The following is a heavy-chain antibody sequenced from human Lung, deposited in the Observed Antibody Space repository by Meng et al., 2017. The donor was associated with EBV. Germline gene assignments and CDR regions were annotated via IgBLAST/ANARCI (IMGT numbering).Heavy chain of an antibody. CDR2: INTNTGNP. CDR3: ARLYCSGGSCYTIDY. V-gene: IGHV7-4-1*02. CDR1: GYTFTSYA. J-gene: IGHJ4*02. Sequence: QVQLVQSGSELKKPXXSVKVSCKSSGYTFTSYAMNWVRQAPGQGLEWMGWINTNTGNPTYAQGFTGRFVFSLDTSVSTAYLQISSLKAADTAVYYCARLYCSGGSCYTIDYWGQGTLVTVSS. D-gene: IGHD2-15*01.